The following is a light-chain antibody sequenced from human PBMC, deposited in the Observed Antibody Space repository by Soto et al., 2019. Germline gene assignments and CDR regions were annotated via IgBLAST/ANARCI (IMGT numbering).Light chain of an antibody. V-gene: IGKV3-20*01. CDR1: QSVDSRF. CDR2: GAS. Sequence: EIVLTQSPGSLSLSPGERATLSCRASQSVDSRFFAWYQQRPGQAPRLLIYGASRRATGIPDRCTGSGSGTDFTLTISGLEPEDFALYYCQQYDSAVTFGLGTKEEIK. CDR3: QQYDSAVT. J-gene: IGKJ1*01.